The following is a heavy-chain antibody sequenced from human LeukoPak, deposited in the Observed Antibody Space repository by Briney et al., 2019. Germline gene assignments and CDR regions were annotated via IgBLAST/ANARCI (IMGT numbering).Heavy chain of an antibody. V-gene: IGHV3-7*01. J-gene: IGHJ4*02. D-gene: IGHD3-10*01. CDR1: GFTFTKYW. CDR3: ARDGRFGELDY. CDR2: IKQDGSDK. Sequence: GDSLRLSCAASGFTFTKYWMTWVRQAPGKGLEWVGNIKQDGSDKNYVDSVKGRFTISRDNAKNSLYLQMNSLRAEDTAVYYCARDGRFGELDYWGQGTLVTVSS.